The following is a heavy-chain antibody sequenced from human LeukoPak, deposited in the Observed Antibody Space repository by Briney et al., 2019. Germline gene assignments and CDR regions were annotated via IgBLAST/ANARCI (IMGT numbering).Heavy chain of an antibody. Sequence: GAPLHISCEASGSIFTSYWIGCGRQLPGKGLEGMGIIYPGDSDTRYSPSFQGQVTISADKSISTAYLQWSILKASDTAMYYCAIPPDSSGAFDIWGQGTRVTVSS. CDR3: AIPPDSSGAFDI. CDR1: GSIFTSYW. V-gene: IGHV5-51*01. J-gene: IGHJ3*02. CDR2: IYPGDSDT. D-gene: IGHD3-22*01.